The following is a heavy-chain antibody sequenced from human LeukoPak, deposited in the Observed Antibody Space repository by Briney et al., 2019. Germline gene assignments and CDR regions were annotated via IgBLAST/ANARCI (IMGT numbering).Heavy chain of an antibody. CDR1: GYTFTGYY. CDR2: INPNSGGT. J-gene: IGHJ4*02. D-gene: IGHD2-15*01. CDR3: ARSYLAVVAATSLSDY. V-gene: IGHV1-2*02. Sequence: VASVKVSCKASGYTFTGYYMHWVRQAPGQGLEWMGWINPNSGGTNYAQKFQGRVTMTRDTSISTAYMELSRLRSDGTAVYYCARSYLAVVAATSLSDYWGQGTLVTVSS.